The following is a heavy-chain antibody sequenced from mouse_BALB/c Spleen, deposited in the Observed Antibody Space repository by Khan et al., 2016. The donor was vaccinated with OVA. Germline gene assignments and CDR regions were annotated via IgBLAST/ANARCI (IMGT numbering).Heavy chain of an antibody. CDR1: GYTFTKNG. CDR2: INTNTGEP. D-gene: IGHD2-3*01. CDR3: ARSRWLLPAMDY. J-gene: IGHJ4*01. Sequence: QIQLVQSGPELKKPGETVKISCKASGYTFTKNGMNWVKQATGKGLKWMGWINTNTGEPTYAEEFKGRFAFSLETSASTAYLQINNLKNEDTGTYFCARSRWLLPAMDYWGQGTSVTVSS. V-gene: IGHV9-3*02.